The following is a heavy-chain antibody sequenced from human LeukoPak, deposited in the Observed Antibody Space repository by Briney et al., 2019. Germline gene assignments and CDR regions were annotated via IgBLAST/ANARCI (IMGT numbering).Heavy chain of an antibody. CDR2: IYYSGST. CDR1: GGSISSYY. Sequence: PSETLSLTCTVSGGSISSYYWSWIRQPPGKGLEWIGYIYYSGSTNYNPSLKSRVTISVDTSKNQFSLKLSSVTAADTAVYYCARFNYYDSSGPKAFDIWGQGTMVTVSS. D-gene: IGHD3-22*01. CDR3: ARFNYYDSSGPKAFDI. V-gene: IGHV4-59*01. J-gene: IGHJ3*02.